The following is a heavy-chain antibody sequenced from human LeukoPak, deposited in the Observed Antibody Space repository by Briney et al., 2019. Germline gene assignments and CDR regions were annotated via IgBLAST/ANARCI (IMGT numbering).Heavy chain of an antibody. J-gene: IGHJ3*02. Sequence: ASVKVSCKASGYTFTSYGISWVRQAPGQGLEWMGWISVYNGNTNYAQKLQGRVTMTTDTSTSTAYMELGSLRSDDTAVYYCARRVAVAGTRRLDAFDIWGQGTVVTVSS. D-gene: IGHD6-19*01. V-gene: IGHV1-18*01. CDR2: ISVYNGNT. CDR1: GYTFTSYG. CDR3: ARRVAVAGTRRLDAFDI.